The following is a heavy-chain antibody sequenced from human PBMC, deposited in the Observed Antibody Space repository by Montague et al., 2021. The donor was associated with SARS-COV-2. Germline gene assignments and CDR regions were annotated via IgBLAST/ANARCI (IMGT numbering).Heavy chain of an antibody. V-gene: IGHV4-39*01. D-gene: IGHD1-26*01. J-gene: IGHJ5*02. CDR1: GGSISSSSYY. CDR3: ARQGSGSYYNWFDP. CDR2: IYYSGST. Sequence: SETLSLTCTVSGGSISSSSYYWGWIRQPPGKGLEWIGSIYYSGSTYYNPSLKSRVTISVDMSKNQFSLKLSSVTAADTAVYYCARQGSGSYYNWFDPWGQGTLVTVSS.